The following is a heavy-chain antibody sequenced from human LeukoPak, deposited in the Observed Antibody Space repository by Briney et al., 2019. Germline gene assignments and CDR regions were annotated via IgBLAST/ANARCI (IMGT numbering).Heavy chain of an antibody. Sequence: PSHTLSLTCTVPGGSISSGGYYWSWIRQHPGKGLEWIGYIYYSGSTYYNPSLKSRVTISVDTSKNQFSLKLSSVTAADTAVYYCARVTTTTVTTGFDYWGQGTLVTVSS. V-gene: IGHV4-31*03. CDR2: IYYSGST. CDR1: GGSISSGGYY. CDR3: ARVTTTTVTTGFDY. D-gene: IGHD4-17*01. J-gene: IGHJ4*02.